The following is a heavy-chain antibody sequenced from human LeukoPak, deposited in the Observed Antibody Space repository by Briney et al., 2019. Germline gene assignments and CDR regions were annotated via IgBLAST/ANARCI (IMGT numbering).Heavy chain of an antibody. CDR3: AKDQGAILGDV. Sequence: GGSLRLSCAASGFTFSSYAMSWVRRAPGKGLEWVSTISGSDGRTYHADSVKGRFTISRDNSKNTLYLQMNSLRAEDTAAYYCAKDQGAILGDVWGKGTTVTVSS. CDR2: ISGSDGRT. J-gene: IGHJ6*03. V-gene: IGHV3-23*01. D-gene: IGHD2-8*02. CDR1: GFTFSSYA.